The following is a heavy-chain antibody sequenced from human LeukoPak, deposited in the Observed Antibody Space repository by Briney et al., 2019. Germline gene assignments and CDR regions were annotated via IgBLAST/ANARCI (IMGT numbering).Heavy chain of an antibody. V-gene: IGHV1-24*01. CDR3: ATHFSYYYDSSGYYFRYWYFDL. J-gene: IGHJ2*01. D-gene: IGHD3-22*01. CDR2: FDPEDGET. CDR1: GYTLTELS. Sequence: ASVKVSCTVSGYTLTELSMHWVRQAPGKGLEWMGGFDPEDGETIYAQKFQGRVIMTEDTSTDTAYMELSSLRSEDTAVYYCATHFSYYYDSSGYYFRYWYFDLWGRGTLVTVSS.